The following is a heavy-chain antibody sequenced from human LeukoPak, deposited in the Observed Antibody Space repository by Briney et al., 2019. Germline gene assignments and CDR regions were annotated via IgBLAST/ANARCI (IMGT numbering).Heavy chain of an antibody. CDR1: RFTFSSYA. CDR2: ISVSGGST. Sequence: PGGSLRLSCAASRFTFSSYAMSWVRQAPGKGLEWVSTISVSGGSTYYADSVKGRFTISRDNSKNTLYLQMNSPRAEDTAVYYCARGYSRAFDIWGQGTMVTVSS. J-gene: IGHJ3*02. D-gene: IGHD2-21*01. CDR3: ARGYSRAFDI. V-gene: IGHV3-23*01.